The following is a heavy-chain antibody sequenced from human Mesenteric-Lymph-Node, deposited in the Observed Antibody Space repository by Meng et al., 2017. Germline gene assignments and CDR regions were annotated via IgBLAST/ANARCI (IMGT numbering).Heavy chain of an antibody. V-gene: IGHV4-39*07. CDR2: IYYSGST. CDR3: ARDGAEMASG. CDR1: GGSISSSSYY. D-gene: IGHD5-24*01. J-gene: IGHJ4*02. Sequence: SETLSLTCTVSGGSISSSSYYWGWIRQPPGKGLEWIGSIYYSGSTYYNPSLKSRVTISVDTSKNQFSLKLSSVTAADTAVYYCARDGAEMASGWGQGTLVTVSS.